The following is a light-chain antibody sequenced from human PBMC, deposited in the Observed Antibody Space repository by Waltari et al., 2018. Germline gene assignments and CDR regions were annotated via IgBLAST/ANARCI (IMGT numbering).Light chain of an antibody. CDR2: GAS. J-gene: IGKJ1*01. CDR1: QSITTS. Sequence: DIQMTQSPSTLSASVGDTVIISCRASQSITTSLAWYQQKPGKAPAVLIYGASNFESGVPSRFSGSGSGTEFTLTISSLQPDDFATYYCQQYKSYKTFGQGTRVEIK. CDR3: QQYKSYKT. V-gene: IGKV1-5*03.